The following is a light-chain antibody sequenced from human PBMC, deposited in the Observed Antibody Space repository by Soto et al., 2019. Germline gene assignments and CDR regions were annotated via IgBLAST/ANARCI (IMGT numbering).Light chain of an antibody. J-gene: IGKJ1*01. V-gene: IGKV1-5*01. CDR2: DAS. Sequence: DIQMTQSPSTLSSSVGYRFTITCRASQSISSWLAWYQQKPGKAPKLLIYDASSLESGVPSRFSGSGSGTEFTLTISSLQPDDFATYYCQQYNSYSAFGQGTMVDTK. CDR1: QSISSW. CDR3: QQYNSYSA.